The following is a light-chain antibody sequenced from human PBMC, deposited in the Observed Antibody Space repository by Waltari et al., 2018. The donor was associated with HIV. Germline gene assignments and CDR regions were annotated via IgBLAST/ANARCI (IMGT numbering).Light chain of an antibody. CDR1: NSNIASTT. Sequence: QSVLTQPPPASATPGQWITLPCSGGNSNIASTTAIWYQQLPGTAPKVFIYRNSQRPSGVPDRFSGSKSGTSASLIISGLRSGDEADYYCASWDDSLNAFVFGTGTKVTVL. CDR3: ASWDDSLNAFV. V-gene: IGLV1-44*01. CDR2: RNS. J-gene: IGLJ1*01.